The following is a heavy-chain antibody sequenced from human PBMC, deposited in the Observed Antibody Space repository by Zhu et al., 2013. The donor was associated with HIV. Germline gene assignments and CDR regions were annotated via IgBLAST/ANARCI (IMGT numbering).Heavy chain of an antibody. CDR3: ASLGNIVGANHLAFDY. CDR2: INPSGGST. D-gene: IGHD1-26*01. V-gene: IGHV1-46*01. Sequence: QVQLVQSGAEVKKPGASVKVSCKASGYTFTSYYMHWVRQAPGQGLEWMGIINPSGGSTSYAQKFQGRVTMTRDTSTSTVYMELSSLRSEDTAVYYCASLGNIVGANHLAFDYWGQGTLVTVSS. J-gene: IGHJ4*02. CDR1: GYTFTSYY.